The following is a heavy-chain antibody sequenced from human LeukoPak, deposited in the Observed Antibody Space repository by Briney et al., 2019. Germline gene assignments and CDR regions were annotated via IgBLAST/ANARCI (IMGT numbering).Heavy chain of an antibody. J-gene: IGHJ4*02. Sequence: PGGSLRLSCAASGFTFSTYGMNWVRQPPGKGLEWVAFIRSDGSDTYSAASVKGRFTISRDNSKNTLWLQMNSLRAEDTAVYYCAKHDSSSDFWGQGTLVTVSS. V-gene: IGHV3-30*02. CDR2: IRSDGSDT. CDR1: GFTFSTYG. CDR3: AKHDSSSDF. D-gene: IGHD3-22*01.